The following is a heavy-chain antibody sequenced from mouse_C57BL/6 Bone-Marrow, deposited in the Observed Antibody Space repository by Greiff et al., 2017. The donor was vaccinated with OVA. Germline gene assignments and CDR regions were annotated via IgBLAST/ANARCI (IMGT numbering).Heavy chain of an antibody. CDR3: AREGPYGGFDY. V-gene: IGHV1-64*01. J-gene: IGHJ2*01. CDR1: GYTFTSYW. D-gene: IGHD1-1*01. CDR2: IHPNSGST. Sequence: QVQLQQPGAELVKPGASVKLSCKASGYTFTSYWMHWVKQRPGQGLEWIGMIHPNSGSTNYNEKFKSKATLTVDKSSSTAYMQLSSLTSEDSAVYYCAREGPYGGFDYWGQGTTLTVSS.